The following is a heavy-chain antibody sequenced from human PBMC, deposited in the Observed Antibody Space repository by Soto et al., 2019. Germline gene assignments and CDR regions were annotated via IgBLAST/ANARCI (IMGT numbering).Heavy chain of an antibody. CDR3: AKDLNADYGLGALDI. CDR1: GFTFTTYA. D-gene: IGHD4-17*01. Sequence: EVQLLESGGGWVQPGGFLRLSCAASGFTFTTYAMSWVRQDPGKGLEWVSTASHSGTNTYYADSVKGRFTISRDNSKNTLFLQMNSLRDEDTAGYYCAKDLNADYGLGALDIWGQGPMVTVSS. J-gene: IGHJ3*02. V-gene: IGHV3-23*01. CDR2: ASHSGTNT.